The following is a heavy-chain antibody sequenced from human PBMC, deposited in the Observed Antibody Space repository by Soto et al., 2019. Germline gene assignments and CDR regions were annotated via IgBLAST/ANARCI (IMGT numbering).Heavy chain of an antibody. CDR3: SIVRLPPYYFVY. V-gene: IGHV3-23*01. CDR2: VSAGGDNT. Sequence: XGSLRLSCTASGFTFANYAMHWVRQAPGKGREWVSRVSAGGDNTDYADAVKGRFTISRDNSKNTLFLQMTSLRAEDTALYYCSIVRLPPYYFVYWGPGTMVTVSS. J-gene: IGHJ4*02. CDR1: GFTFANYA.